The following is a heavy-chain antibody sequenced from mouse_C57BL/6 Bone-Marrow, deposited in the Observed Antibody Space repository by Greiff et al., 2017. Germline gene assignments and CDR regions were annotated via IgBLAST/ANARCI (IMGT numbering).Heavy chain of an antibody. CDR2: ISDGGSYT. CDR1: GFTFSSYA. CDR3: ARDRPTYGSPWYFDV. V-gene: IGHV5-4*01. D-gene: IGHD1-1*01. J-gene: IGHJ1*03. Sequence: EVQVVESGGGLVKPGGSLKLSCAASGFTFSSYAMSWVRQTPEKRLAWVATISDGGSYTYYPDNVKGRFTISRDNAKNNLYLQMSHLKSEDTAMYYCARDRPTYGSPWYFDVWGTGTTVTVAS.